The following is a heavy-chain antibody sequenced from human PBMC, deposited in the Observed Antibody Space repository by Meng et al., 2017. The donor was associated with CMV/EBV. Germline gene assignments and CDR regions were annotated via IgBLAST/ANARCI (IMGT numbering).Heavy chain of an antibody. CDR1: GFTFDDYA. D-gene: IGHD3-22*01. Sequence: SLKISCAASGFTFDDYAMHWVRQAPGKGLEWVSGISWNSGSIGYADSVKGRFTISRDNAKNPLYLQMNSLRAEDMALYYCAKDMIVGGMDVWGQGTTVTVSS. CDR3: AKDMIVGGMDV. J-gene: IGHJ6*02. V-gene: IGHV3-9*03. CDR2: ISWNSGSI.